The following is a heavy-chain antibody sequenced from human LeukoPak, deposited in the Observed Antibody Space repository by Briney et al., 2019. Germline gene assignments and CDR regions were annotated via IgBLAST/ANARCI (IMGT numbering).Heavy chain of an antibody. V-gene: IGHV1-69*04. D-gene: IGHD4-23*01. CDR3: ARGDYGGSNWFDP. J-gene: IGHJ5*02. CDR1: GGTFSSYA. Sequence: SVKVSCKASGGTFSSYAISWVRQAPGQGLEWMGRIIPILGIANYAQKFQGGVTITADKSTSTAYMELSSLRSEDTAVYYCARGDYGGSNWFDPWGQGTLVTVSS. CDR2: IIPILGIA.